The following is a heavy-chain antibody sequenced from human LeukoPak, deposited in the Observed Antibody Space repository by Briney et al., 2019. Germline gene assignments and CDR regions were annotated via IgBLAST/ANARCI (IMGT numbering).Heavy chain of an antibody. D-gene: IGHD6-6*01. Sequence: GRSLRLSCAASGFTFSSYGMHWVRQAPGKGLEWVAVISYDGSNKYYADSVKGRFTISRDNSKNTLYLQMNSLRAEDTAVYYCARTYSSSSVSPFDYWGQGTLVTVSS. CDR2: ISYDGSNK. J-gene: IGHJ4*02. CDR3: ARTYSSSSVSPFDY. CDR1: GFTFSSYG. V-gene: IGHV3-30*03.